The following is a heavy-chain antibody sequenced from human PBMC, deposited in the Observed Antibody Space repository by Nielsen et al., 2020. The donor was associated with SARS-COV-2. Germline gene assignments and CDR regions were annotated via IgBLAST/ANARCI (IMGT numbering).Heavy chain of an antibody. Sequence: SGPTLVKPTQTLTLTCTFSGFSLSSDASGVGVVWLRQPPGKALEWLALIYWDDDKRYSPSLKSRLTISKDTSTNQVVLTMTDVDPVDTATYFCAPRRDATYFEHWGQGTLVTVSS. V-gene: IGHV2-5*02. CDR1: GFSLSSDASGVG. CDR2: IYWDDDK. J-gene: IGHJ4*02. D-gene: IGHD1-26*01. CDR3: APRRDATYFEH.